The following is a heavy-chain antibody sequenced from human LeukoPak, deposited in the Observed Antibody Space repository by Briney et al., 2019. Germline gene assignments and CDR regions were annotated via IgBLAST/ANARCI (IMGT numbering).Heavy chain of an antibody. CDR1: GLTFSEYW. Sequence: GGSLRLSCAASGLTFSEYWMHWVRQAPGKGLEWVSRINSDGSRITYADSVKGRFTISRDNAKNSLYLQMNSLRAEDTALYYCARYSSSWETYYFDNWGQGTLVTVSS. CDR3: ARYSSSWETYYFDN. J-gene: IGHJ4*02. CDR2: INSDGSRI. D-gene: IGHD6-13*01. V-gene: IGHV3-74*01.